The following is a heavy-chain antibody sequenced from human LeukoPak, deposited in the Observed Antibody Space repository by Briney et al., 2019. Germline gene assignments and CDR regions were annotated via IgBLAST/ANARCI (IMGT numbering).Heavy chain of an antibody. CDR1: GGSISSYY. D-gene: IGHD3-10*01. J-gene: IGHJ4*02. V-gene: IGHV4-34*01. CDR3: ARLPAAYYYGSGSRKKLYYFDY. Sequence: ASETLSLTCTVSGGSISSYYWSWIRQPPGKGLEWIGEINHSGSTNYNPSLKSRVTISVDTSKNQFSLKLSSVTAADTAVYYCARLPAAYYYGSGSRKKLYYFDYWGQGTLVTVSS. CDR2: INHSGST.